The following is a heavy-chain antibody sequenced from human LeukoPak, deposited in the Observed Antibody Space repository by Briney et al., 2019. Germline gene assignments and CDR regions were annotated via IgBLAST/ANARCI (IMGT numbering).Heavy chain of an antibody. Sequence: GASVKVSCKASGYTFTSYGISWVRQAPGQGLEWMGWISAYNGNTNYAQKLQGRVTMTTDTSTSTAYMELSSLRSEDTAVYYCTSWRRSHGYIGYYYYYMDVWGKGTTVTISS. V-gene: IGHV1-18*01. D-gene: IGHD5-24*01. CDR3: TSWRRSHGYIGYYYYYMDV. CDR2: ISAYNGNT. J-gene: IGHJ6*03. CDR1: GYTFTSYG.